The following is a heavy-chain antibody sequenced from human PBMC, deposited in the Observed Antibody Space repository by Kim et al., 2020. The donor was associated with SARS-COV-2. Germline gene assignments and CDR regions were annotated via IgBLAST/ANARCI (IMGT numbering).Heavy chain of an antibody. CDR2: T. Sequence: TYYAASVKGRFTIARDDSKNAVYLQMSSLKAEDTAVYHWADVGAAGALGLWGQGTLVTVSS. V-gene: IGHV3-72*01. D-gene: IGHD1-26*01. J-gene: IGHJ4*02. CDR3: ADVGAAGALGL.